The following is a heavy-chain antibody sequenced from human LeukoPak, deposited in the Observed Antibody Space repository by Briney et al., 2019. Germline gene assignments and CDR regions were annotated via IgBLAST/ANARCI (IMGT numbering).Heavy chain of an antibody. CDR3: AKTAYDSSGYYNGFDY. D-gene: IGHD3-22*01. J-gene: IGHJ4*02. CDR1: GFTFSSYS. CDR2: ISGSGGST. V-gene: IGHV3-23*01. Sequence: GGSLRLSCAASGFTFSSYSMNWVRQAPGKGLEWVSAISGSGGSTYYADSVKGRFTISRDNSKNTLYLQMNSLRAEDTAVYYCAKTAYDSSGYYNGFDYWGQGTLVTVSS.